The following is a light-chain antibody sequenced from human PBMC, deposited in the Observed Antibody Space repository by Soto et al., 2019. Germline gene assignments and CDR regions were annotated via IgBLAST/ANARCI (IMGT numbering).Light chain of an antibody. CDR3: QQSYSTLYS. CDR1: QSISTY. V-gene: IGKV1-39*01. Sequence: DIQMTQSPSSLSASVGDRVTITCRASQSISTYLNWYQQNPGKAPKLLIYAASSLQSGVPSRFSGSGSGTAFNLTISSLQPEDFATYYCQQSYSTLYSFGQGTKLEI. J-gene: IGKJ2*03. CDR2: AAS.